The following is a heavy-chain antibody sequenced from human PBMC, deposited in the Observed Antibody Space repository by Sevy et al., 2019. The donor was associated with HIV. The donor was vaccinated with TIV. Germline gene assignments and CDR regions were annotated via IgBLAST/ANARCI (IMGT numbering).Heavy chain of an antibody. D-gene: IGHD5-18*01. V-gene: IGHV1-69*13. CDR2: IIPIFGTA. CDR1: GGTFSSYA. Sequence: ASLKVSCKASGGTFSSYAISWVRQAPGQGLEWMGGIIPIFGTANYAQKFQGRVTITADESTSTAYMELSSLRSEDTAVYYCARSAYSSNPYYYMDVWGKGTTVTVSS. CDR3: ARSAYSSNPYYYMDV. J-gene: IGHJ6*03.